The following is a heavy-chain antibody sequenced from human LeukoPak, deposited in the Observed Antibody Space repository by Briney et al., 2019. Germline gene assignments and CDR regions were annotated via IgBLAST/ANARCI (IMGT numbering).Heavy chain of an antibody. J-gene: IGHJ4*02. CDR2: IWCDGSNK. V-gene: IGHV3-33*08. Sequence: GGSLRLSCAASGFTFSSYGMHWVRQAPGKGLEWVAVIWCDGSNKYYADSVKGRFTIPRDNPKNTLYLQMNSLSAEDTAVYYCARDQDHYFDYWGQGTLVTVSS. CDR3: ARDQDHYFDY. CDR1: GFTFSSYG.